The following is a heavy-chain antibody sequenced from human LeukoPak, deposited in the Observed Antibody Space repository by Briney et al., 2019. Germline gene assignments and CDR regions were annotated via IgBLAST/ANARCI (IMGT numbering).Heavy chain of an antibody. V-gene: IGHV3-23*01. CDR3: AKQLGYCSDGSCYFPY. D-gene: IGHD2-15*01. CDR1: GFTFSSSA. CDR2: ISNNGGYT. Sequence: GGSLRLSCAASGFTFSSSAMSWVRQAPGKELEGVSAISNNGGYTYYADSVQGRFTISRDNSKSTLCLQMHSLRAEDTAVYYCAKQLGYCSDGSCYFPYWGQGTLVTVSS. J-gene: IGHJ4*02.